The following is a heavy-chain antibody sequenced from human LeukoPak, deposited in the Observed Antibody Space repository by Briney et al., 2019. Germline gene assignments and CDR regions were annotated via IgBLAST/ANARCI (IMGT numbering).Heavy chain of an antibody. Sequence: PGGSLRLSCAAAGFTLSTYAMSWVRQAPGKGLEWVSGISESGSSTYYADSVKGRFTISRDNSKNTLHLQMNSLRAEDTAVYYCAKVVATEDSWGQGTLVTVSS. CDR3: AKVVATEDS. J-gene: IGHJ4*02. CDR1: GFTLSTYA. CDR2: ISESGSST. D-gene: IGHD2-2*01. V-gene: IGHV3-23*01.